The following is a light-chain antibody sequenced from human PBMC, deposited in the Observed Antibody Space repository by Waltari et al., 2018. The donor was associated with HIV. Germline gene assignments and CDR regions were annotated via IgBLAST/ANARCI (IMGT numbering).Light chain of an antibody. CDR1: TVAEKS. CDR3: QVWDSGSDHYV. J-gene: IGLJ1*01. CDR2: ADD. V-gene: IGLV3-21*01. Sequence: SYLLTQPPSVSVAPGKTASITCGGDTVAEKSVHWYQQKSGQAPVLVIYADDDRPPGIPERFSGSNSGSTATLTITRVEAGDEADYYCQVWDSGSDHYVFGTGTKVTVL.